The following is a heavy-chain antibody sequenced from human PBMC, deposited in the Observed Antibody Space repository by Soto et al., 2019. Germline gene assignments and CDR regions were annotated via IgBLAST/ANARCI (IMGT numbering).Heavy chain of an antibody. V-gene: IGHV3-30-3*01. CDR2: ISNDESKK. CDR3: ARSIAVAGLDY. CDR1: IHLQYLC. Sequence: PGGSETLLCSLWIHLQYLCCTLGPPGSRQGAGVVAVISNDESKKYYANSVKGRFTISRDNSNNTGYLQMNSLRREDTAIYYCARSIAVAGLDYWGPGTLVTVSS. J-gene: IGHJ4*02. D-gene: IGHD6-19*01.